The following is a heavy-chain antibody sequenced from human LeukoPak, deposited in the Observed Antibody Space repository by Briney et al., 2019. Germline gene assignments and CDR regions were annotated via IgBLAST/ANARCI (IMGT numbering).Heavy chain of an antibody. J-gene: IGHJ3*02. Sequence: GGSLRLSCAGSGVTFSSYAMQWVRQAPGKGLEWVAVISSDGSNKYYAASVKRRFTISRDNSKSTLYLQMNSLRPEDSAVYYCARDQGGLTGNGAFDIWGRGTMVTVSS. CDR3: ARDQGGLTGNGAFDI. CDR1: GVTFSSYA. V-gene: IGHV3-30-3*01. CDR2: ISSDGSNK. D-gene: IGHD3-9*01.